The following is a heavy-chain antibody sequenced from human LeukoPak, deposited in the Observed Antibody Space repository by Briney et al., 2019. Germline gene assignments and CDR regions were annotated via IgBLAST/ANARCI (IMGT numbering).Heavy chain of an antibody. CDR2: IKQDGSDK. CDR3: ARLTGTTGFDY. CDR1: GCPFSSYW. J-gene: IGHJ4*02. Sequence: GGSLRLSCAASGCPFSSYWMSWVRQAPGKGLEWVANIKQDGSDKYYVDSVKGRFSISRDNAKNSLYLQLNSLRADDTAVYYCARLTGTTGFDYWGQGTLVTVTS. D-gene: IGHD1-1*01. V-gene: IGHV3-7*01.